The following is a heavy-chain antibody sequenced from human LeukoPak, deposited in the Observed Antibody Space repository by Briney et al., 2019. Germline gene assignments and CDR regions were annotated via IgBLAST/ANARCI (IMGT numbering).Heavy chain of an antibody. CDR2: IFPIFGTA. CDR3: ARDRGLRSFFDY. CDR1: GGTFSSYA. D-gene: IGHD4-17*01. J-gene: IGHJ4*02. Sequence: SVKVSCKASGGTFSSYAISWVRQAPGQGLEWMGGIFPIFGTANYTQKFQGRVTITTDESTSTAYMELSSLRSEDTAVYYCARDRGLRSFFDYWGQGTLVTVSS. V-gene: IGHV1-69*05.